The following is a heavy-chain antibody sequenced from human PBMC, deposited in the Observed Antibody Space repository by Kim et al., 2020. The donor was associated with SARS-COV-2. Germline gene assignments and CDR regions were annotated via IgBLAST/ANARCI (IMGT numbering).Heavy chain of an antibody. CDR3: ARDRGNYEDAFDI. Sequence: YYNPSLKGRLPLSLDASQNQFSLKLTSVTAADTAVYFCARDRGNYEDAFDIWGQGTMVAVSS. D-gene: IGHD3-22*01. V-gene: IGHV4-31*02. J-gene: IGHJ3*02.